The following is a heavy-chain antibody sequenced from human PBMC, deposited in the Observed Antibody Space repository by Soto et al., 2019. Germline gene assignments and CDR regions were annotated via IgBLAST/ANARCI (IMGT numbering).Heavy chain of an antibody. V-gene: IGHV4-31*03. CDR2: IYYSGST. D-gene: IGHD5-12*01. CDR3: AAYSINLHGTDV. J-gene: IGHJ6*02. Sequence: SETLSLTCTVSGGSISSGGYYWSWIRQHPGKGLEWIGYIYYSGSTYYNPSLKSRVTISVDTSKNQFSLKLSSVTAADTAVYYCAAYSINLHGTDVSGPGTTDTVSS. CDR1: GGSISSGGYY.